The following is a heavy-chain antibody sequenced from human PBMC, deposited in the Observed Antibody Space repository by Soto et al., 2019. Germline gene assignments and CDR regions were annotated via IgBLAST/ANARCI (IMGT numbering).Heavy chain of an antibody. Sequence: GGSLRLSCGASGFSFSKYGMHWVRQAPGEGLEWLSLISHDGSEKWYAESVKGRFTISRDNSRNTLYLQMSSLRAEDTAQYYCAKWGNDWGYYYYGMNVWGQGTTVTVSS. CDR3: AKWGNDWGYYYYGMNV. CDR1: GFSFSKYG. J-gene: IGHJ6*02. V-gene: IGHV3-30*18. D-gene: IGHD7-27*01. CDR2: ISHDGSEK.